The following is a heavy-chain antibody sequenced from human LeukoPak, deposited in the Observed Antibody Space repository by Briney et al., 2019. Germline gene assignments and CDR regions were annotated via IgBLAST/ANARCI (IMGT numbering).Heavy chain of an antibody. CDR3: ARARYCSGGSCYSYYFDY. D-gene: IGHD2-15*01. J-gene: IGHJ4*02. CDR2: IWYDGSNK. V-gene: IGHV3-33*01. CDR1: GFTFSSYG. Sequence: GGSLRLSCAASGFTFSSYGMHWVRQAPGNGLEWVAVIWYDGSNKYYADSVKGRFTISRDNSKNTLYLQMNSLRAEDTAVYYCARARYCSGGSCYSYYFDYWGQGTLVTVSS.